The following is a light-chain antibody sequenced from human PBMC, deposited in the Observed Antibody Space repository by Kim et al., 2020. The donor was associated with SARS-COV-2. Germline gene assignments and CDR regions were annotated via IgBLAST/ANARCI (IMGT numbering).Light chain of an antibody. CDR3: SSYADAHNCV. CDR2: EVT. CDR1: TSDVGSYNY. V-gene: IGLV2-8*01. Sequence: QSALTQPPSSSGSPGQSVTTSCTGTTSDVGSYNYVSWYQQHPGKAPKLLIYEVTKRPSGVPDRFSGSKSGNTASLTVSGLQAEDEADYYCSSYADAHNCVFGGGTQLTVL. J-gene: IGLJ2*01.